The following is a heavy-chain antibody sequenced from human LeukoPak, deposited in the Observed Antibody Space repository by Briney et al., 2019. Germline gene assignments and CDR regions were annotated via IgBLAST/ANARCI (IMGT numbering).Heavy chain of an antibody. CDR1: GYTFTSYD. Sequence: GASVKVSCKASGYTFTSYDINWVRQATGQGLEWMGWMNPNSGNTGYAQKFQGRVTMTRNTSISTAYMELSSLRSEDTAVYYCARTPGLRRRHYYYYMDVWGKGTTVTVSS. J-gene: IGHJ6*03. CDR3: ARTPGLRRRHYYYYMDV. V-gene: IGHV1-8*01. D-gene: IGHD1-14*01. CDR2: MNPNSGNT.